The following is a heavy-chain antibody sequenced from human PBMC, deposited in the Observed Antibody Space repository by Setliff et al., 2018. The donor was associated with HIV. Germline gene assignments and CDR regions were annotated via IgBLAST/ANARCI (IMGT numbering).Heavy chain of an antibody. J-gene: IGHJ4*02. CDR2: IYYSEST. Sequence: KTSETLSLTCTVSGGSISSHYWSWIRQPPGKGLEWIGSIYYSESTNYNPSLKSRLTISVDMSQNQFSLKMRSVTAADTAVYYCARVTRSGSGWFWEHYFDSWGQGSLVTVSS. D-gene: IGHD6-19*01. CDR1: GGSISSHY. V-gene: IGHV4-59*11. CDR3: ARVTRSGSGWFWEHYFDS.